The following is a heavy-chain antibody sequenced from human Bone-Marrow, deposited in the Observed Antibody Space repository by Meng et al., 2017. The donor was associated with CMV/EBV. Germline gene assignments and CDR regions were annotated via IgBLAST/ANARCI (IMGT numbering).Heavy chain of an antibody. V-gene: IGHV1-69*05. Sequence: SVKVSCKASGGTFSSYAISWVRQAPGQGLEWMGGIIPIFGTANYAQKFQGRVTITTDESTSTAYMELSSLRSEDTAVYYCASGLAVFWSGYYRRGYGMDVWGQGTTVTVSS. CDR3: ASGLAVFWSGYYRRGYGMDV. J-gene: IGHJ6*02. CDR2: IIPIFGTA. CDR1: GGTFSSYA. D-gene: IGHD3-3*01.